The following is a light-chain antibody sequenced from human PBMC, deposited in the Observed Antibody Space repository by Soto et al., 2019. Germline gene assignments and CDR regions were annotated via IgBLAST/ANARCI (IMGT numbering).Light chain of an antibody. Sequence: EIVMTQSPATLSVSPGERATLSCRASQSVNSNLAWYQQKPGQAPRLLIYDASTRATGLPARFSGSGSGTEFTLTISSLQSEDFVVYYCQQYNNWPYTFGQGTKLEIK. CDR1: QSVNSN. V-gene: IGKV3-15*01. J-gene: IGKJ2*01. CDR2: DAS. CDR3: QQYNNWPYT.